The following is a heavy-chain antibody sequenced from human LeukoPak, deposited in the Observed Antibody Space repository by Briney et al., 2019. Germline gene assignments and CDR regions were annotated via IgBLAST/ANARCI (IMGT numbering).Heavy chain of an antibody. V-gene: IGHV4-39*07. CDR1: GGSISSSSYY. D-gene: IGHD3-22*01. J-gene: IGHJ2*01. CDR3: ARAPVYYYDSSGYPNWYFDL. CDR2: IYDSGST. Sequence: QASETLSLTCTGSGGSISSSSYYWGWIRQPPGKGLVWIGSIYDSGSTYYNPSLKSRVSISVETSKNQFSLKLSSVTAADTAVYYCARAPVYYYDSSGYPNWYFDLWGRGTLVTVSS.